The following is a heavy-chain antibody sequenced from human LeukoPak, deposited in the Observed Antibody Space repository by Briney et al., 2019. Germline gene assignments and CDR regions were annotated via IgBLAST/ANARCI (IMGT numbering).Heavy chain of an antibody. V-gene: IGHV5-51*01. CDR2: IYPGDSDT. Sequence: GESLKISCKGSGYSFTSYWIAWVRQMPGKGLEWMGIIYPGDSDTRYSPSFQGQVTISADKSVSTAYLQWSSLKASDTAIYYCARHLPTDYYYALDVWGQGTTVTVSS. CDR3: ARHLPTDYYYALDV. D-gene: IGHD4-17*01. CDR1: GYSFTSYW. J-gene: IGHJ6*02.